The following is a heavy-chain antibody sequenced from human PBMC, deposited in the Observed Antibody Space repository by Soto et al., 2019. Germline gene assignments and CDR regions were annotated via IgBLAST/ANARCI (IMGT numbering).Heavy chain of an antibody. CDR1: GFTFSSYD. CDR3: ATYSGNYERYGVYYGMDV. Sequence: PGGSLRLSCAASGFTFSSYDMHWVRQASGKGLEWVSAIGTAGDTYYADSVKGRFTISRDNSKNTLYLQMNSLRAEDTAVYYCATYSGNYERYGVYYGMDVWGQGTTVTVSS. D-gene: IGHD1-26*01. J-gene: IGHJ6*02. V-gene: IGHV3-13*01. CDR2: IGTAGDT.